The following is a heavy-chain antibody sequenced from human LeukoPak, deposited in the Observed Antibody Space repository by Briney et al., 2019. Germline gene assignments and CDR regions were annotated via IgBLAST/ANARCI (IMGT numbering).Heavy chain of an antibody. D-gene: IGHD3-10*01. V-gene: IGHV5-51*01. J-gene: IGHJ4*02. CDR3: ARRHYGSGSYYFDY. CDR1: GSCFTSYW. Sequence: GASLKISCKGSGSCFTSYWIGWVRPMPGKGLEWMGIIYPGDSDTRYSPSFQGQVTISADKSISTAYLQWSSLKASDTAMYYCARRHYGSGSYYFDYWGQGTLVTVSS. CDR2: IYPGDSDT.